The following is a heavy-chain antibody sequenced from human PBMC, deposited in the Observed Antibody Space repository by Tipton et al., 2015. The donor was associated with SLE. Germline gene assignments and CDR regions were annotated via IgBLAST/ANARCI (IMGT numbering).Heavy chain of an antibody. CDR2: IYSGGST. CDR1: GFTVSSNY. D-gene: IGHD5-18*01. CDR3: ARRRGYSYGNYLDV. J-gene: IGHJ6*03. Sequence: SLRLSCAASGFTVSSNYMNWVRQAPGKGLEWVSAIYSGGSTYYADSLKGRFTISSDNSKNTLYLQMNSLRAEDTAVYYCARRRGYSYGNYLDVWGKRTTVTVSS. V-gene: IGHV3-66*02.